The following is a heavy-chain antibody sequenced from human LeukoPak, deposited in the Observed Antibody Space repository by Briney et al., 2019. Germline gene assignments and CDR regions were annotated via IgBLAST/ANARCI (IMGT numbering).Heavy chain of an antibody. D-gene: IGHD6-19*01. CDR1: GGSISSSSYY. J-gene: IGHJ4*02. Sequence: PSETLSLTCTVSGGSISSSSYYWGWIRQPPGKGLEWIGSIYYSGSTYYNPSLKSRVTISVDTSKNQFSLKLSSVTAADTAVYYCATIPYTYSSGWYRSDYWGQGTLVTVSS. CDR3: ATIPYTYSSGWYRSDY. CDR2: IYYSGST. V-gene: IGHV4-39*01.